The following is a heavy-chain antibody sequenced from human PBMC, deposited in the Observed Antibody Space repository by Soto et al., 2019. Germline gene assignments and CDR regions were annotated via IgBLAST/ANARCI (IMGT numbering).Heavy chain of an antibody. V-gene: IGHV5-10-1*01. CDR2: IDPNDSYT. J-gene: IGHJ3*01. CDR1: GYTFTNYW. Sequence: PGESLRISCKGSGYTFTNYWITGVRQMPGKGLEWRGRIDPNDSYTNYSPSFRGHVTISTDKSISTAYLQWSSLTASDSAIYYCASDSDSSGVDAFDVWGQGTMGTVSS. CDR3: ASDSDSSGVDAFDV. D-gene: IGHD3-22*01.